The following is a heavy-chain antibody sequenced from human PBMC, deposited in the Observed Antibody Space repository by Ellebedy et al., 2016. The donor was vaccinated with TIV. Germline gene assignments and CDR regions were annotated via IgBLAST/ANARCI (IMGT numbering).Heavy chain of an antibody. CDR3: ARDLSTRSGFDI. CDR2: ISSSRSYI. D-gene: IGHD3-3*01. Sequence: GESLKISCAASGFTFSTYTMNWVRQAPGKGLEWLSPISSSRSYIYYADSVKGRFTISRDNAKNSLYLQMNSLRAEDTAVYYCARDLSTRSGFDIWGQGTMITVSS. J-gene: IGHJ3*02. CDR1: GFTFSTYT. V-gene: IGHV3-21*01.